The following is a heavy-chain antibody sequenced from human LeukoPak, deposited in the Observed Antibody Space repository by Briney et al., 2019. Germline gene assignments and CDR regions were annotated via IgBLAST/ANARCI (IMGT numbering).Heavy chain of an antibody. CDR1: GGSISYYY. Sequence: SETLSLTCTVSGGSISYYYWSWIRQPPGKGLELIGYIYYSGSTNYNPSLKSRVTISVDTSKNQFSLKLTSVTAADTAVYYCARDHGRSYNYGSDALDIWGQGTLVIVSA. CDR2: IYYSGST. CDR3: ARDHGRSYNYGSDALDI. D-gene: IGHD5-18*01. V-gene: IGHV4-59*01. J-gene: IGHJ3*02.